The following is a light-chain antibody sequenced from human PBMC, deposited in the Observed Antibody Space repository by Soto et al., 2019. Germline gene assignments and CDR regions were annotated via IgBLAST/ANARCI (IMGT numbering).Light chain of an antibody. J-gene: IGKJ1*01. CDR2: DAS. CDR1: QGIGNY. Sequence: DIQMTQSPSSLSASVGDRVTITCRASQGIGNYLAWYQQKPGKVPKNLIYDASTLQSGVPSRFSGSGSGTDFPRTISSLQPEDVATYYCQTYYPAPETCGQGTKVELK. V-gene: IGKV1-27*01. CDR3: QTYYPAPET.